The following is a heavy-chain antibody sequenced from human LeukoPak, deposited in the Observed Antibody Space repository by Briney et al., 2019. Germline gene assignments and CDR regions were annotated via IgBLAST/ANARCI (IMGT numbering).Heavy chain of an antibody. J-gene: IGHJ4*02. V-gene: IGHV1-69-2*01. CDR2: VDPEDGET. CDR1: GYTFIDYY. D-gene: IGHD3-22*01. Sequence: GASVKVSCKASGYTFIDYYMHWVQQAPGKGLEWMGQVDPEDGETKYAEKFQGRVAVTADTSTDTAYMELSSLRSEDTAVYYCATGARTILYDTVGTDYWGQGTLVTVSS. CDR3: ATGARTILYDTVGTDY.